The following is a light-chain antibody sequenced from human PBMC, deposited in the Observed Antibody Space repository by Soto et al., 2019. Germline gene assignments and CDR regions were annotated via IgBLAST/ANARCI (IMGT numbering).Light chain of an antibody. V-gene: IGKV3-11*01. CDR3: QQYGSSPIT. CDR1: QSVSSY. CDR2: DAS. J-gene: IGKJ5*01. Sequence: EIVLTQSPATLSFSPGERATLSCRASQSVSSYLAWYQQKPGQAPRLLIYDASNRATGIPARFSGSGSGTDFTLTISDVQPEDFALYYCQQYGSSPITFGQGTRLEI.